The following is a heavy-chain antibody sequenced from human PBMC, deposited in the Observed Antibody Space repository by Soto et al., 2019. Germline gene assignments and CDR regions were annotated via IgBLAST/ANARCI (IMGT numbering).Heavy chain of an antibody. V-gene: IGHV3-66*01. CDR3: TTNYGSGRDNRLYYYYGMEV. D-gene: IGHD3-10*01. CDR2: IYSGGST. J-gene: IGHJ6*02. CDR1: ASTVSSNY. Sequence: PGGSPRLSCAASASTVSSNYMSWFRQAPGKGLEWVSVIYSGGSTYYADSVKGRFTISRDDSKNTLYLQMNSLKTEDTAVYYCTTNYGSGRDNRLYYYYGMEVWGPGTTVTVPS.